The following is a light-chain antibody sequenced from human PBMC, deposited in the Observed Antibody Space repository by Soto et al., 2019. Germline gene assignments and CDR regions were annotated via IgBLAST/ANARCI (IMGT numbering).Light chain of an antibody. J-gene: IGKJ1*01. Sequence: EIVLTQSPGTLSLSPGERVTLSCRASQSLDNKNLAWYQQKPGQSPRLLIYGASRRATGIPDKFSGSGSGTDFSLSISRLEAEDFAVYFCQHYANKVWTFGQGTKVEI. V-gene: IGKV3-20*01. CDR2: GAS. CDR1: QSLDNKN. CDR3: QHYANKVWT.